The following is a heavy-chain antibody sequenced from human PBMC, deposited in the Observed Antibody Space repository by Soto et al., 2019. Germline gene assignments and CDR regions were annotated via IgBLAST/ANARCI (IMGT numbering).Heavy chain of an antibody. V-gene: IGHV1-3*05. Sequence: QVQLVQSGAEEKKPGASVKVSCKASGYTFTSYAMHWVRQAPGQRLEWMGWINAGNGNTKYSPKFQGRVTITRDTSASTAYMELSSLRSEATAVYDCARDFQSPWGHGTLVTVSS. CDR3: ARDFQSP. CDR2: INAGNGNT. J-gene: IGHJ5*02. CDR1: GYTFTSYA.